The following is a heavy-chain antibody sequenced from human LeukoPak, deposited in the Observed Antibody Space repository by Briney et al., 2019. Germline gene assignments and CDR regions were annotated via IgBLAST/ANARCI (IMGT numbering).Heavy chain of an antibody. CDR1: GGSFSGYY. J-gene: IGHJ6*02. CDR2: INHSGST. CDR3: ARGPRYDFWSGYYRYYYGMGV. D-gene: IGHD3-3*01. V-gene: IGHV4-34*01. Sequence: SETLSLTCAVYGGSFSGYYWSWIRQPPGKGLEWIGEINHSGSTNYNPSLKSRVTISVDTSKNQFSLKLSSVTAADTAVYYCARGPRYDFWSGYYRYYYGMGVWGQGTTVTVSS.